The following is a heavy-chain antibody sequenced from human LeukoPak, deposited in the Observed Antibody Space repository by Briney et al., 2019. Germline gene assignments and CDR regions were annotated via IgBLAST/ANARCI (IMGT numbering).Heavy chain of an antibody. Sequence: ASVKVSCKASGGTFSSYAISWVRQAPGQGLEWMGRIIPILGIAKYAQKFQGRVTITADKSTSTAYMELSRLRSEDTAVYYCARDAFKRSSDSNYYYGMDVWGQGTTVTVSS. CDR3: ARDAFKRSSDSNYYYGMDV. V-gene: IGHV1-69*04. CDR1: GGTFSSYA. J-gene: IGHJ6*02. D-gene: IGHD3-10*01. CDR2: IIPILGIA.